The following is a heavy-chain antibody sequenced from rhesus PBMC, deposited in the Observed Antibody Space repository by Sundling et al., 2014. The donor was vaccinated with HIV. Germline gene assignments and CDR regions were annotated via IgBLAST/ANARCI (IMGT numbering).Heavy chain of an antibody. J-gene: IGHJ4*01. CDR3: VREKYSTSCFDY. CDR1: GGSISSHY. V-gene: IGHV4-173*01. D-gene: IGHD6-43*01. Sequence: QVQLQESGPGLVKPSETLSLTCAVSGGSISSHYWSWIRQPPGKGLEWIGRISGSIGNTDYNPSLKSRVAISKDTSKNLFSLKLSSVTAADTAVYYCVREKYSTSCFDYWGQGVLVTVSS. CDR2: ISGSIGNT.